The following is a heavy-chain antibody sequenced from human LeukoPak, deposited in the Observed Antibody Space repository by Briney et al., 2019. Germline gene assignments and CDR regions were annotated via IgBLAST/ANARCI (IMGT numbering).Heavy chain of an antibody. D-gene: IGHD3-22*01. CDR2: IRYDGSNK. V-gene: IGHV3-30*02. CDR1: GFTFSSYG. Sequence: GGSLRLSCAASGFTFSSYGMHWVRQAPGKGLEWVAFIRYDGSNKYYADSVKGRFTISRDNSKNTLYLQMNSLRAEDTAVYYCAKDPTYYYDSSGYAFDYWGQGTLVTVSS. CDR3: AKDPTYYYDSSGYAFDY. J-gene: IGHJ4*02.